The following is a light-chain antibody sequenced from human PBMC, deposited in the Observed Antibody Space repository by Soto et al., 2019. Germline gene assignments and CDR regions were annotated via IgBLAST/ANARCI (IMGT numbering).Light chain of an antibody. CDR2: GAS. J-gene: IGKJ4*01. Sequence: DIQMTQSPSSLSASVGDTVSITCRASQSITNYLTWFQQKPGRAPKLLIYGASTLESGVPSRFSGSGSGTDFTLTINNLQPEDFASYFCQESYSTPLTFGGGTKVDI. CDR1: QSITNY. V-gene: IGKV1-39*01. CDR3: QESYSTPLT.